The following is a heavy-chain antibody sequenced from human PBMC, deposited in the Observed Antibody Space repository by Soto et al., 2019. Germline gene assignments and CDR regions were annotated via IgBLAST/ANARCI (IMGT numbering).Heavy chain of an antibody. CDR3: ARDNIEAGFLEWLPDY. V-gene: IGHV1-18*04. CDR2: ISAYNGNT. D-gene: IGHD3-3*01. J-gene: IGHJ4*02. Sequence: QVQLVQSGAEVKKPGASVKVSCKASGYTFTSYGISWVRQAPGQGLEWMGWISAYNGNTNYAQKLQGRVTMTTYTSTSTADMELRSLRSDDTAVYYCARDNIEAGFLEWLPDYWGQGTLVTVSS. CDR1: GYTFTSYG.